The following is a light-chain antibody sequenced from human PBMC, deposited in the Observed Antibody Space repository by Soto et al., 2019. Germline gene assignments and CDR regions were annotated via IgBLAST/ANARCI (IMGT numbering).Light chain of an antibody. Sequence: EIVMTQSPATLSVSPGERATLSCRASQSVSSNLAWYQQKPGQAPRLLIYGASTRATGIPARFSGSGSGTEFTLTISSLQSEDFAVYCCQQYYNWPPIFGPGTKVDIK. V-gene: IGKV3-15*01. CDR2: GAS. CDR1: QSVSSN. J-gene: IGKJ3*01. CDR3: QQYYNWPPI.